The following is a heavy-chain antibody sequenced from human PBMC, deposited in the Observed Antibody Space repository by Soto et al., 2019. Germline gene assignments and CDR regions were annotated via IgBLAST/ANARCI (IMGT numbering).Heavy chain of an antibody. CDR1: GFSLTTTEVG. CDR2: IYWDDDK. Sequence: SGPTLVNPTQTLTLTCTFSGFSLTTTEVGVGWNRQPPGKALEWLAHIYWDDDKRYGPSLKSRLSITKDTSKNQVVLTMTNMDPVDTATYYCAHSSDTTLALDYWGQGTLVTVSS. D-gene: IGHD5-18*01. CDR3: AHSSDTTLALDY. V-gene: IGHV2-5*05. J-gene: IGHJ4*02.